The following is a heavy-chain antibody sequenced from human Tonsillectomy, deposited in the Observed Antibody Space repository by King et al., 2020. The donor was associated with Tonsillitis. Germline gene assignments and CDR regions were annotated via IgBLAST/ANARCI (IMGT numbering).Heavy chain of an antibody. Sequence: VQLQESGPGLVKPSQTLSLTCTVSGGSISSGGYYWSWIRQHPGKGLEWIGYIYYSGSTYYNPSLKSRVTISVNTAKKQFSLKLSSVTAADTAGYYCAGDGRVYYDSSGYYSAYFDYWGQGTLVTVSS. D-gene: IGHD3-22*01. CDR1: GGSISSGGYY. CDR3: AGDGRVYYDSSGYYSAYFDY. J-gene: IGHJ4*02. CDR2: IYYSGST. V-gene: IGHV4-31*03.